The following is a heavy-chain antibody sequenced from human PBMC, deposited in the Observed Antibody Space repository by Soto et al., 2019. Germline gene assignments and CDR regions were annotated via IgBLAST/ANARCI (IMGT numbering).Heavy chain of an antibody. Sequence: SETLSLTCSVSGGSISNNNYYWGWIRQPPGKALGWIGSIYYSGSTYYNPSLKSRVTISVDTSRNQFSLKLNPVTAADTAVYYSARQGITMIVVVVTDNWFDPWGQGTLVTVSS. CDR3: ARQGITMIVVVVTDNWFDP. V-gene: IGHV4-39*01. CDR1: GGSISNNNYY. J-gene: IGHJ5*02. CDR2: IYYSGST. D-gene: IGHD3-22*01.